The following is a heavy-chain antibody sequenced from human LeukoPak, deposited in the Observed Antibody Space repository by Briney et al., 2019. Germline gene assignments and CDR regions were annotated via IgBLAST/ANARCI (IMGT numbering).Heavy chain of an antibody. V-gene: IGHV4-59*01. Sequence: SETLSLTCSVSGGSISSYYWSWIRQPPGKGLEWIGYIYYSGSTNYNPSLKSRVTISVDTSKNQFSLKLSSVTAADTAVYYCARGSLPSYANLVGQYWGQGTLVTVSS. CDR1: GGSISSYY. J-gene: IGHJ4*02. CDR2: IYYSGST. D-gene: IGHD3-16*01. CDR3: ARGSLPSYANLVGQY.